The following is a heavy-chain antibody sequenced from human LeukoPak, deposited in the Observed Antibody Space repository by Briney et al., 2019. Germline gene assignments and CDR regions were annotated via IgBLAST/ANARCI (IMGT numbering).Heavy chain of an antibody. D-gene: IGHD3-3*01. CDR2: IYYSGST. V-gene: IGHV4-59*11. Sequence: SETLSLTCTVSGGSISSHYWSWIRQPPGKGLEWIGYIYYSGSTNYNPSLKSRVTISVDTYKNQFSLKLSSVTAADTAVYYCARAPEVTIFGVVIRSSANWFDPWGQGTLVTVSS. CDR1: GGSISSHY. J-gene: IGHJ5*02. CDR3: ARAPEVTIFGVVIRSSANWFDP.